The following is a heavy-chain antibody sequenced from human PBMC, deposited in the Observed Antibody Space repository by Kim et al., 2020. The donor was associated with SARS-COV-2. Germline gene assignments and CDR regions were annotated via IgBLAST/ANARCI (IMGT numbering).Heavy chain of an antibody. J-gene: IGHJ5*02. V-gene: IGHV4-59*13. CDR2: IYYSGST. Sequence: SETLSLTCTVSGGSISSYYWSWIRQPPGKGLEWIGYIYYSGSTNYNPSLKSRVTISVDTSKNQFSLKLSSVTAADTAVYYCARSRGVGATSPYNWFDPWGQGTLVTVSS. D-gene: IGHD1-26*01. CDR1: GGSISSYY. CDR3: ARSRGVGATSPYNWFDP.